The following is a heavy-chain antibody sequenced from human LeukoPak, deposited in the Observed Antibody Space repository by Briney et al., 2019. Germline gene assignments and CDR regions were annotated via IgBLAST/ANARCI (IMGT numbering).Heavy chain of an antibody. V-gene: IGHV5-51*01. Sequence: GESLKISCKGSGYGFTSYWIGWVRQMPGKGLEWMGIIYPGDSDTRYSPSFQGQVTISADKSISTAYLQWSSLKASDSAMYYCARDFRCGSGCKGMDVWGQGTTVTVSS. D-gene: IGHD6-19*01. CDR2: IYPGDSDT. CDR1: GYGFTSYW. J-gene: IGHJ6*02. CDR3: ARDFRCGSGCKGMDV.